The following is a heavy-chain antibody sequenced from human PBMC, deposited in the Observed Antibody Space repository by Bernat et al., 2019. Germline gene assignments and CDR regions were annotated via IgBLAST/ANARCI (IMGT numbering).Heavy chain of an antibody. CDR1: GFTFSSYA. Sequence: QVQLVESGGSVVQPGRSLRLSCAASGFTFSSYAMHWVRQAPGKGLEWVAVISYDGSNKYYADSVKGQFTISRDNSKNTLYLQMNSLRAEDTAVYYCARDGPPGEGRSYRASVRPKYSFDYWGQGTLVTVSS. V-gene: IGHV3-30-3*01. CDR2: ISYDGSNK. CDR3: ARDGPPGEGRSYRASVRPKYSFDY. D-gene: IGHD7-27*01. J-gene: IGHJ4*02.